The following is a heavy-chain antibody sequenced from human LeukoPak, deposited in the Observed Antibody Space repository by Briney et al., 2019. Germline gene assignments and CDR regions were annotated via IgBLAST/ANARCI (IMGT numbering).Heavy chain of an antibody. D-gene: IGHD2-15*01. J-gene: IGHJ4*02. CDR2: IYPGDSDT. Sequence: GESLKISCKCSGYRFTTYWIGWVRQMPGKGLEWMGIIYPGDSDTRYSPSFQGKVTISADKSISTAYLQWSSLKASDTAMYYCARLWKISGSGEFDYWGQGTLVTVSS. CDR1: GYRFTTYW. V-gene: IGHV5-51*01. CDR3: ARLWKISGSGEFDY.